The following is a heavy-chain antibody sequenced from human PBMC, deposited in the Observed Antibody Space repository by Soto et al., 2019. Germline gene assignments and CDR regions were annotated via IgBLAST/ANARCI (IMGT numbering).Heavy chain of an antibody. Sequence: QVQLVQSGAEVKKPGSSVKVSCKASGGTFSSYAISWVRQAPGQGLEWMGGIIPIFGTANYAQKFQGRVTITADESTSTAYMELSSLRSEDTAVYYCARRGYCSGGSCYPGNYYYGMDVWGQGTTVTVSS. CDR2: IIPIFGTA. CDR3: ARRGYCSGGSCYPGNYYYGMDV. V-gene: IGHV1-69*01. D-gene: IGHD2-15*01. CDR1: GGTFSSYA. J-gene: IGHJ6*02.